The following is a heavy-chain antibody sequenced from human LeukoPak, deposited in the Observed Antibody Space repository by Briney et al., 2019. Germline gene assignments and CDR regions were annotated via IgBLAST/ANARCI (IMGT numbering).Heavy chain of an antibody. D-gene: IGHD3-10*01. V-gene: IGHV3-43*01. CDR2: ITWDGGST. Sequence: PGGSLRLSCEASGFTFDDYTMHWVRQAPGKGLEWVSLITWDGGSTYYADSVEGRFTISRDDSKNSLYLQMDSLRTEDTAFYYCAKDIGKYYDSGSPNWFDPWGQGTLVTVSS. CDR1: GFTFDDYT. J-gene: IGHJ5*02. CDR3: AKDIGKYYDSGSPNWFDP.